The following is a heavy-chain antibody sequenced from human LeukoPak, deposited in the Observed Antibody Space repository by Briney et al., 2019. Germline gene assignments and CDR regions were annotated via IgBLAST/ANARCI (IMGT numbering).Heavy chain of an antibody. V-gene: IGHV4-59*01. CDR2: IYYSGST. D-gene: IGHD1-26*01. J-gene: IGHJ4*02. CDR1: AGSISSYY. Sequence: SETLSLTCTDSAGSISSYYWSWIRQPPGKGLEWIGYIYYSGSTNYNPSLKSRVTISVDTSKNQFSLKLSSVTAADTAVYYCARDSGSYYFDYWGQGTLVTVSS. CDR3: ARDSGSYYFDY.